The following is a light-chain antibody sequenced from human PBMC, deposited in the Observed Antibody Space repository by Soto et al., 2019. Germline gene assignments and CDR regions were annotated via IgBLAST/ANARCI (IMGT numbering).Light chain of an antibody. Sequence: DVVMTQSPLSLPVTLGQPASISCRSSRSLVYSDGNTYLNWFQQRPGQSPRRLIYKVSNRDSGVPDRFSGSGSGTDFTLKISRVEAEDVGVYYCMQGTHWPPEFTFGPGTKVDIK. V-gene: IGKV2-30*01. CDR1: RSLVYSDGNTY. J-gene: IGKJ3*01. CDR2: KVS. CDR3: MQGTHWPPEFT.